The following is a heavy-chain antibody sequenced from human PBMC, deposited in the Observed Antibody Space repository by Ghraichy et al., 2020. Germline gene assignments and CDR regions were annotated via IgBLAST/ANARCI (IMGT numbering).Heavy chain of an antibody. D-gene: IGHD6-13*01. CDR3: AYSTMSAGF. Sequence: GESLNISCAASGFTLSFYWMNWVRQAPGKGLEWVANIKQDGSKINYVDSAKGRFTISRDNARNSLYLQMSSLRADDTAVYYCAYSTMSAGFWGQGTLVTVSS. CDR2: IKQDGSKI. CDR1: GFTLSFYW. V-gene: IGHV3-7*03. J-gene: IGHJ4*02.